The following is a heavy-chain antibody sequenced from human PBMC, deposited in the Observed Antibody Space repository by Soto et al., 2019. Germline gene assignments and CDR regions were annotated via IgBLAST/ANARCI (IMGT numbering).Heavy chain of an antibody. Sequence: SVKVSCKASGFTFTSSAVQWVRQARGQRLEWIGWIVVGSGNTNYAQKFQERVTITRDMSTSTAYMELGSLRSEDTAVYYCAADRGYDYVWGSYGFSNWGQGTLVTVSS. CDR1: GFTFTSSA. CDR2: IVVGSGNT. J-gene: IGHJ4*02. D-gene: IGHD3-16*01. CDR3: AADRGYDYVWGSYGFSN. V-gene: IGHV1-58*01.